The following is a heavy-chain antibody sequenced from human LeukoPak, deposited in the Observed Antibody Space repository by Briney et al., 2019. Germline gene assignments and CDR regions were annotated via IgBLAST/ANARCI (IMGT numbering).Heavy chain of an antibody. J-gene: IGHJ4*02. V-gene: IGHV3-30*04. D-gene: IGHD3-22*01. CDR3: AKEGDDSSGYYY. CDR2: ISYDGSNK. CDR1: GFTFSSYA. Sequence: GGSLRLSCAASGFTFSSYAMHWVRQAPGKGLEWVAVISYDGSNKYYADSVKGRFTISRDNSKNTLYLQMNSLRAEDTAVYYCAKEGDDSSGYYYWGQGTLVTVSS.